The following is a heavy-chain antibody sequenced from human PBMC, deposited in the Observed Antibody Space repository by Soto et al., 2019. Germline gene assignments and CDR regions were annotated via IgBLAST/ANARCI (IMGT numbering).Heavy chain of an antibody. CDR2: IYYSGST. CDR3: TSGIISKDY. D-gene: IGHD1-1*01. V-gene: IGHV4-61*01. Sequence: SETLSLTCTVSGGSVSSGSYYWSWIRQPPGKGLEWIGYIYYSGSTNYNPSLKSRVTISVDTSKNQFSLKLSSVTAADTAVYYCTSGIISKDYWGQGTMVTVYS. J-gene: IGHJ4*02. CDR1: GGSVSSGSYY.